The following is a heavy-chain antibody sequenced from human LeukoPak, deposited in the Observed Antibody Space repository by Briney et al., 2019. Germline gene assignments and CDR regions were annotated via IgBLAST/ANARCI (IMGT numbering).Heavy chain of an antibody. D-gene: IGHD3-22*01. CDR3: ARFQWSYDSSGYYDY. CDR1: GYTFTSYG. J-gene: IGHJ4*02. Sequence: ASVKVSCKASGYTFTSYGISWVRQAPGQGLEWMGWISAYNGNTNYAQKLQGRVTMTTDTSTSTAYMELRSLRSDDTAVYYCARFQWSYDSSGYYDYWGQGTLVTVSS. V-gene: IGHV1-18*01. CDR2: ISAYNGNT.